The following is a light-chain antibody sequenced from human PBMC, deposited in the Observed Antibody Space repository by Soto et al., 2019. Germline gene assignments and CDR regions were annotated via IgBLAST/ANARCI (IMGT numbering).Light chain of an antibody. CDR1: QSLLHSNEHNY. J-gene: IGKJ4*01. V-gene: IGKV2-28*01. CDR2: LGS. CDR3: MQPLQT. Sequence: DIVMTQSPLSLPVIPGEPASISCRSIQSLLHSNEHNYLDWYLQKPGQSPHLLIYLGSNRASGVPDRFSGSGPGTDFTLKISGLEAEDVGVYYCMQPLQTFGGGTKVDIK.